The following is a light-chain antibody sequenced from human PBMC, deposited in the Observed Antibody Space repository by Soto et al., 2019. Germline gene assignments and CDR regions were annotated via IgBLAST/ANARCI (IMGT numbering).Light chain of an antibody. J-gene: IGKJ4*01. V-gene: IGKV1-5*03. CDR2: KAS. CDR3: QQYGSSPLT. Sequence: DIQMTQSPSTLSASVGDRVTITCRASQSISSWLAWYQQKPGKAPKLLIYKASYLQSWVPSTFSGSGSGTEFTLTISSLQPDDFAVYYCQQYGSSPLTFGGGTKVDIK. CDR1: QSISSW.